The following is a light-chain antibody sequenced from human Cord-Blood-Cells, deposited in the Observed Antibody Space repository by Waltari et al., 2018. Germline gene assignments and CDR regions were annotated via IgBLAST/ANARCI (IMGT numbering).Light chain of an antibody. J-gene: IGLJ1*01. CDR1: ALPKQY. CDR2: KDS. V-gene: IGLV3-25*03. CDR3: QSADSSGTYYV. Sequence: SYELTQPPSVSVSPGQTARNTCSGDALPKQYAYGYQQKPGQAPVLVIYKDSERPSGIPERFSGSSSGTTVTLTISGVQAEDEADYYCQSADSSGTYYVFGTGTKVTVL.